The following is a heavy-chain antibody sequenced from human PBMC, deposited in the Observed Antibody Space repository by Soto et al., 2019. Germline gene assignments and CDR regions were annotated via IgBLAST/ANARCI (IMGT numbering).Heavy chain of an antibody. J-gene: IGHJ5*02. CDR3: ARVPSDHNWFDP. Sequence: QVQLQESGPGLVKPSETLSLTCTVSGSDITTYYWSWLRQSPGKGLEWIGPIYDTGSTTYNPSLKSRVTISVAAANKQLSLWLTSVTAADTAVYYCARVPSDHNWFDPWGQGTLVTVSS. D-gene: IGHD2-21*02. V-gene: IGHV4-59*01. CDR2: IYDTGST. CDR1: GSDITTYY.